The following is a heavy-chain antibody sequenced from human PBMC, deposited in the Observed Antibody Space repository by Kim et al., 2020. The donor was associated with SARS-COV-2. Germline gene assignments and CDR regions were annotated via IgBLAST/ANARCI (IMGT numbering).Heavy chain of an antibody. D-gene: IGHD6-6*01. CDR1: GFTFSSYS. J-gene: IGHJ6*02. Sequence: GGSLRLSCAASGFTFSSYSMNWVRQAPGKGLEWVSSISSSSSYIYYADSVKGRFTISRDNAKNSLYLQMNSLRAEDTAVYYCARDLAARPLGYYYYGMDVWGQGTTVTVSS. CDR2: ISSSSSYI. V-gene: IGHV3-21*01. CDR3: ARDLAARPLGYYYYGMDV.